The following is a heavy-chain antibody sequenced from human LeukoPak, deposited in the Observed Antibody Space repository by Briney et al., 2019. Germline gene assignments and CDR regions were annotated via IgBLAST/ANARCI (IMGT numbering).Heavy chain of an antibody. Sequence: ASVKVSCKASGYTFTSYGISWVRQAPGQGLEWMGWISAYNGNTNYAQKLQGRVTMTTDTSTSTAYMELRSLRSDDTAVYYCARDQVCVKDDYVWGSYRFRFDPWGQGTLVTVSS. CDR1: GYTFTSYG. D-gene: IGHD3-16*02. J-gene: IGHJ5*02. CDR2: ISAYNGNT. V-gene: IGHV1-18*01. CDR3: ARDQVCVKDDYVWGSYRFRFDP.